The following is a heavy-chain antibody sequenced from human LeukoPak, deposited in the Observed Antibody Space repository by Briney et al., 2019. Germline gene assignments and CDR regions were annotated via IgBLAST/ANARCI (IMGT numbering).Heavy chain of an antibody. J-gene: IGHJ4*02. V-gene: IGHV3-13*01. Sequence: GGSLRLSCAASGFTFSSYDMHWVRQATGKGLEWVSAIGTAGDTYYPGSVKGRFTISRENAKNSLYLQMNSLRAGDTAVYYCAREGGSSEFDYWGQGTLVTVSP. CDR3: AREGGSSEFDY. CDR1: GFTFSSYD. D-gene: IGHD6-6*01. CDR2: IGTAGDT.